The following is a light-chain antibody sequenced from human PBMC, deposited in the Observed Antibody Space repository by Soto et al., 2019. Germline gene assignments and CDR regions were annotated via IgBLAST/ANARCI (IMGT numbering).Light chain of an antibody. CDR3: ETWDSNTHAV. Sequence: QLVLTQSSSASAFLGSSVKLTCTLSSGHSSYIIAWHQQQPGKAPRYLMKLEGSGSYNKGSGVPDRFSGSSSGADRYLTISNLQSEDEADYYCETWDSNTHAVFGGGTQLTVL. CDR2: LEGSGSY. CDR1: SGHSSYI. J-gene: IGLJ7*01. V-gene: IGLV4-60*03.